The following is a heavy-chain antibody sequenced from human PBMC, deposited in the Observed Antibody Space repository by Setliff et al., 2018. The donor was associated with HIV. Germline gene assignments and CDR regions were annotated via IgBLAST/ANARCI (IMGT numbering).Heavy chain of an antibody. J-gene: IGHJ4*02. CDR3: ARVRIVVVPSRGGYFDY. CDR2: IKQDGSEK. CDR1: GFTFNYFW. Sequence: PGGSLRLSCAASGFTFNYFWMSWVRQAPGKELEWVANIKQDGSEKYYVDSVKGRFTISRDTAKNSLFLQMNSLRAEDTAVYYCARVRIVVVPSRGGYFDYWGQGMLVTVSS. D-gene: IGHD3-22*01. V-gene: IGHV3-7*03.